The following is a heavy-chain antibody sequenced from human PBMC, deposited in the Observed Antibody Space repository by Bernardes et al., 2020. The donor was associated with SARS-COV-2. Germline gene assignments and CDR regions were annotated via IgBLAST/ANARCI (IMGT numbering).Heavy chain of an antibody. J-gene: IGHJ6*02. CDR1: GFTVSSNY. Sequence: GSLRLSCAASGFTVSSNYMSWVRQAPGKGLEWVSVIYSGGSTYYADSVKGRFTISRDNSKNTLYLQMNSLRAEDTAVYYCARDGGSGSPPTTGYGMDVWGQGTTVTVSS. D-gene: IGHD3-10*01. CDR2: IYSGGST. CDR3: ARDGGSGSPPTTGYGMDV. V-gene: IGHV3-53*01.